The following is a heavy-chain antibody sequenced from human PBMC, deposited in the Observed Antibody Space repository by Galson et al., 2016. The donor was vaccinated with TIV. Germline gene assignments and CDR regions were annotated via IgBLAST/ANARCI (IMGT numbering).Heavy chain of an antibody. CDR2: IYPGDSDT. V-gene: IGHV5-51*03. Sequence: QSGAEVKQSGESLKISCKASGYSFTTHWIGWVRQMPGKGLEWMGIIYPGDSDTRYSPSFQGQVTISADKSISTAYLQWMALRASDTAMYYCARSPADPQYSYYYIDVWGKGTTVTVSS. CDR3: ARSPADPQYSYYYIDV. J-gene: IGHJ6*03. CDR1: GYSFTTHW.